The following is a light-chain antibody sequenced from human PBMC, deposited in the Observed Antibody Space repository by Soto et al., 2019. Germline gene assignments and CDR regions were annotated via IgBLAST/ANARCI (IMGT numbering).Light chain of an antibody. CDR3: AAWDDSLTWV. Sequence: QAVVTQPPSVSGAPGQRVTISCTGSSSNIGAGFDVHWYHQIAGTAPKLLIYGNSNRPSGVPDRFSGSKSGTSASLAINGLQAEDEADYYCAAWDDSLTWVFGGGTKLTVL. J-gene: IGLJ3*02. CDR2: GNS. V-gene: IGLV1-40*01. CDR1: SSNIGAGFD.